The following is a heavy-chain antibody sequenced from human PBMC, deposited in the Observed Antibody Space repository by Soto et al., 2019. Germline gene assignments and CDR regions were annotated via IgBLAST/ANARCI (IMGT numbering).Heavy chain of an antibody. J-gene: IGHJ4*02. CDR1: GGSISRGYD. Sequence: SATLCLTCSVSGGSISRGYDWSWVRQPPGKGLEWIGSIYPSVSSYHNPSLATRLRLSIDTSKNQFTLNLTSVTAADTALYFCAREKVGTTFFDNWGQGIQVTVSS. CDR2: IYPSVSS. V-gene: IGHV4-38-2*02. D-gene: IGHD1-1*01. CDR3: AREKVGTTFFDN.